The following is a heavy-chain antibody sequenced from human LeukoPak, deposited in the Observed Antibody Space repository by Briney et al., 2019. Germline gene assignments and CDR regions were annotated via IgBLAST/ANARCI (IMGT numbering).Heavy chain of an antibody. V-gene: IGHV4-59*01. CDR3: ARGYTSTGSDVKTFDH. D-gene: IGHD2-2*02. CDR1: SGSPSTDC. Sequence: SETRSLTCSVSSGSPSTDCWSWIRQRPGQGLEWIGQIHHSGTTNSNPSPSSRVSLSLETSTNSFSLKLSYVTAADTAVYYAARGYTSTGSDVKTFDHWGQGTRVTVSS. CDR2: IHHSGTT. J-gene: IGHJ4*02.